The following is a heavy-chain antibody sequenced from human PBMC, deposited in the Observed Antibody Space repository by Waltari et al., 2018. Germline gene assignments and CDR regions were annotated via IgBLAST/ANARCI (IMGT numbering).Heavy chain of an antibody. CDR2: IYYSGST. CDR3: ARDSSGWDINWFDP. J-gene: IGHJ5*02. Sequence: QVQLQESGPGLVKPSETLSLTCAVPGGSISSHHWRWIRQPPGKGLEWIGYIYYSGSTNYNPSLKSRVTISVDTSKNQFSLKLSSVTAADTAVYYCARDSSGWDINWFDPWGQGTLVTVSS. CDR1: GGSISSHH. V-gene: IGHV4-59*11. D-gene: IGHD6-19*01.